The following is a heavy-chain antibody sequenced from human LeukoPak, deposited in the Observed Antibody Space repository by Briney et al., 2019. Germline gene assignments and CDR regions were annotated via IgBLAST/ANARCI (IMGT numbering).Heavy chain of an antibody. CDR3: ARVVYRSGPPIKDV. CDR2: INPNSGGT. J-gene: IGHJ6*02. CDR1: GYTFTGYY. D-gene: IGHD6-19*01. V-gene: IGHV1-2*02. Sequence: ASVKVSCKASGYTFTGYYMHWVRQAPGQGLEWMGWINPNSGGTNYAQKFQGRVTMTRDTSISTAYMELSRLRSNDTAVYYCARVVYRSGPPIKDVWGQGTTVTVSS.